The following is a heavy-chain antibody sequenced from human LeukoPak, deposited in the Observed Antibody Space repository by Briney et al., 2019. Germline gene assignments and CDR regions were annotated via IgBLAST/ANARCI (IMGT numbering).Heavy chain of an antibody. CDR3: ARVGDIYCSGGSCWFDP. CDR2: IYYSGST. CDR1: GGSISSYY. D-gene: IGHD2-15*01. Sequence: PSETLSLTCTVSGGSISSYYWSWMRQPPGQGLESIGYIYYSGSTNYNPSLKSRVTISVDTSKNQFSLKLSSVTAADTAVYYCARVGDIYCSGGSCWFDPWGQGTLVTVSS. J-gene: IGHJ5*02. V-gene: IGHV4-59*01.